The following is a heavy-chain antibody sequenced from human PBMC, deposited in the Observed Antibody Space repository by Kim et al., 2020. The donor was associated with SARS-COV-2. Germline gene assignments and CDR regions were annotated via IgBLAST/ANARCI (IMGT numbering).Heavy chain of an antibody. J-gene: IGHJ5*02. D-gene: IGHD3-3*01. CDR3: ARGGRITIFGVVIILERFLNWFDP. Sequence: ASVKVSCKASGYTFTSYAMHWVRQAPGQRLEWMGWINAGNGNTKYSQKFQGRVTITRDTSASTAYMELSSLRSEDTAVYYCARGGRITIFGVVIILERFLNWFDPWGQGTLVTVSS. CDR2: INAGNGNT. V-gene: IGHV1-3*01. CDR1: GYTFTSYA.